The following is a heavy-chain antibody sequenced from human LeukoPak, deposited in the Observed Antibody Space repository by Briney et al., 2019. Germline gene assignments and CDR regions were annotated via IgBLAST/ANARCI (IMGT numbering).Heavy chain of an antibody. CDR2: INPNTGGT. V-gene: IGHV1-2*02. CDR1: GYTFTYYY. J-gene: IGHJ4*02. D-gene: IGHD3-3*01. Sequence: ASVTVSCKASGYTFTYYYLHWVRQAPGQGLEWMGWINPNTGGTNYAQQFQGRVTMTRDTSISAAYMELSRLRSDDTAVFYCARGAYDFWSGLDYWGQGTLVTVSS. CDR3: ARGAYDFWSGLDY.